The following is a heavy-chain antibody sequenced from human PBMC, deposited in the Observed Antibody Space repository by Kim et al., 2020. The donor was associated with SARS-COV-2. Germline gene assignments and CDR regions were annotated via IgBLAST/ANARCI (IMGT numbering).Heavy chain of an antibody. CDR1: GGSFSGYY. CDR3: ARSRLGATASFDY. CDR2: INHSGST. Sequence: SETLSLTCAVYGGSFSGYYWSWIRQPPGKGLEWIGEINHSGSTNYNPSLKSRVTISVDTSKNQFSLKLSSVTAADTAVYYCARSRLGATASFDYWGQGTL. V-gene: IGHV4-34*01. J-gene: IGHJ4*02. D-gene: IGHD1-26*01.